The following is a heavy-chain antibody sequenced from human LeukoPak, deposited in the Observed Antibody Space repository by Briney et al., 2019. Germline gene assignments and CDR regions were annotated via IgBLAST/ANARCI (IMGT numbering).Heavy chain of an antibody. CDR1: GFTFSSYG. Sequence: GGSLRLSCAASGFTFSSYGMHWVRQAPGKGLEWVAFIRYDGSNKYYADSVKGRFTISRDNSKNTLYLQMNSLRAEDTAVYYCAKKGPGSGSYYNGFDYWGQGTLVTVSP. V-gene: IGHV3-30*02. J-gene: IGHJ4*02. CDR2: IRYDGSNK. D-gene: IGHD3-10*01. CDR3: AKKGPGSGSYYNGFDY.